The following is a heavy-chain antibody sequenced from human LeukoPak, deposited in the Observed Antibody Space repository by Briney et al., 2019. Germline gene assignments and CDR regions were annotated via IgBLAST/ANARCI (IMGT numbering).Heavy chain of an antibody. D-gene: IGHD6-6*01. V-gene: IGHV4-34*01. J-gene: IGHJ5*02. CDR2: INHSGST. CDR3: ARGVRYSSFLAGPNWFDP. Sequence: ASETLSLTCAVYGGSFSGYYWSWIRQPPGKGLEWIGEINHSGSTNYNPSLKSRVTISVDTSKNQFSLKLSSVTAADTAVYYCARGVRYSSFLAGPNWFDPWGQGTLVTVSS. CDR1: GGSFSGYY.